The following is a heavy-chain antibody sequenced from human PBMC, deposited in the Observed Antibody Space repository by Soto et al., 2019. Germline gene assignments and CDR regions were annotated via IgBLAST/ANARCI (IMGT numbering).Heavy chain of an antibody. Sequence: GGSLRLSCAASGFSVSTNYMTWVRQAPGKGLEWVSVIYSGGSTYYADSVKGRFTISRDNAKNTLHLQMNSLRAEDTAVYYCARGSGSLYYFDFWGRGTLVTVSS. V-gene: IGHV3-53*01. D-gene: IGHD1-26*01. CDR3: ARGSGSLYYFDF. J-gene: IGHJ4*02. CDR1: GFSVSTNY. CDR2: IYSGGST.